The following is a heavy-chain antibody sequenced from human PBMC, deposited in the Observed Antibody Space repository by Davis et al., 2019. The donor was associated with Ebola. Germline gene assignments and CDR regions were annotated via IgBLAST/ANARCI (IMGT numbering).Heavy chain of an antibody. CDR1: GGTFSSYA. J-gene: IGHJ5*02. D-gene: IGHD3-22*01. V-gene: IGHV1-69*13. CDR3: AMTTVITTTIIVMGFDP. CDR2: IIPIFGTA. Sequence: SVKVSCKASGGTFSSYAISWVRQAPGQGLEWMGGIIPIFGTANYAQKFQGRVTITADESTSTAYMELSSLRSEDTAVYYCAMTTVITTTIIVMGFDPWGQGTLVTVSS.